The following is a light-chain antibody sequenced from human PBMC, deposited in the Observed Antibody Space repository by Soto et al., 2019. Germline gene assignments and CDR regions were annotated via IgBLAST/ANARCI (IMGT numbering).Light chain of an antibody. CDR2: SAS. V-gene: IGKV1-27*01. Sequence: DIQMTQSPPSLSASVGDRVTITCRASQGIGNSLAWYQQKPGTVPKLLIYSASTLQSGVPSRFSGSGSGTEFARTISSRQAEDGAAEDGQKDNTVSATFGQRTRLEIK. CDR1: QGIGNS. CDR3: QKDNTVSAT. J-gene: IGKJ5*01.